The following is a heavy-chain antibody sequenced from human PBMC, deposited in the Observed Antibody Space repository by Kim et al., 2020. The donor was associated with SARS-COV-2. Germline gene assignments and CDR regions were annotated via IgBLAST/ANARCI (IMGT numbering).Heavy chain of an antibody. D-gene: IGHD4-17*01. J-gene: IGHJ4*02. CDR3: ARMAYDYGDYYFDY. V-gene: IGHV3-7*04. Sequence: GDSGKGRFTLSRDNAKNSLYLQMNSLRAEDTAVYYCARMAYDYGDYYFDYWGQGTLVTVSS.